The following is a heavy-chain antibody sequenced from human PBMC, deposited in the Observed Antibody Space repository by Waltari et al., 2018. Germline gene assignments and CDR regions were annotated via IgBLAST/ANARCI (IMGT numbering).Heavy chain of an antibody. CDR2: IYHTGST. V-gene: IGHV4-59*01. J-gene: IGHJ4*02. CDR3: AGLIGLNYFNY. Sequence: QVQLQESGPGLVEPSETLSLTCPVPAVSINPYFWAWIRQSPGKGLEWIGYIYHTGSTNYNPSLRSRVSISVDTSKNQLSLNLTSVTAADTAVYYCAGLIGLNYFNYWGQGTLVTVSS. CDR1: AVSINPYF. D-gene: IGHD3-9*01.